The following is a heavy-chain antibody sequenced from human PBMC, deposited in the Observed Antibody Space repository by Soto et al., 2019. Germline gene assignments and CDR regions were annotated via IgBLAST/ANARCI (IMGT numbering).Heavy chain of an antibody. CDR1: GDTVSFYT. CDR3: ATNYGSGSTHFDY. CDR2: IIPMVGMA. D-gene: IGHD3-10*01. J-gene: IGHJ4*02. Sequence: QVQLVQSGAEVKKPGSSVRLSCTASGDTVSFYTISWVRQAPGQGPEWMGRIIPMVGMADYPQKFQGRVTISADKSTSTAYMVLSSLRSDDTAVYFCATNYGSGSTHFDYWGQGTLVTVSS. V-gene: IGHV1-69*02.